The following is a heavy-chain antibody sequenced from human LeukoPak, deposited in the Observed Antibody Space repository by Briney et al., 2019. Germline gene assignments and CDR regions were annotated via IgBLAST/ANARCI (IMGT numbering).Heavy chain of an antibody. CDR3: ARHRQAYYDFWSGYYTHYYYYMDV. CDR2: IYTSGST. D-gene: IGHD3-3*01. V-gene: IGHV4-61*02. CDR1: GGSISSGSYY. Sequence: SETLSLTCTVSGGSISSGSYYWSWIRQPAGKGLEWIGRIYTSGSTNYNPSLKSRVTISVDTSKNQFSLKLSSVTAADTAVYYCARHRQAYYDFWSGYYTHYYYYMDVWGKGTTVTVSS. J-gene: IGHJ6*03.